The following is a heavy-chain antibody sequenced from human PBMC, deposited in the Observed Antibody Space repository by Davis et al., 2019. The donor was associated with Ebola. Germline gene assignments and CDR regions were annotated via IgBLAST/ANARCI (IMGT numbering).Heavy chain of an antibody. CDR1: GYSFTSYF. D-gene: IGHD5-18*01. Sequence: ASVKVSCKASGYSFTSYFMHWVRQAPGQGLEWMGRINPNFGGKIYAQKFQDRVTMTIDTSINTAYMELDRLRSDDTAVYYCARGHTYGRWDDWFDPWGQGTLVTVSS. CDR3: ARGHTYGRWDDWFDP. J-gene: IGHJ5*02. V-gene: IGHV1-2*06. CDR2: INPNFGGK.